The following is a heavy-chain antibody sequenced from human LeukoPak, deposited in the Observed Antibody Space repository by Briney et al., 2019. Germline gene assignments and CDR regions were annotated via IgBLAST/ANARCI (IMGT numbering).Heavy chain of an antibody. Sequence: PSQTLSLTCTVSGGSISSGGYYWSWIRQHPGKGLEWIGYIYYSGSTYYNPSLKSRVTISVDASKNQFSLKLSSVTAADTAVYYCASEPRPQYCSSTSCYRAYGMDVWGQGTTVTVSS. CDR3: ASEPRPQYCSSTSCYRAYGMDV. J-gene: IGHJ6*02. D-gene: IGHD2-2*02. CDR1: GGSISSGGYY. CDR2: IYYSGST. V-gene: IGHV4-31*03.